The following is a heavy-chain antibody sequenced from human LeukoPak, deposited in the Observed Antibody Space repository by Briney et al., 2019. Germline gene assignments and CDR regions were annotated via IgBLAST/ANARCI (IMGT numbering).Heavy chain of an antibody. J-gene: IGHJ4*02. CDR2: ISGSGGST. V-gene: IGHV3-23*01. D-gene: IGHD3-10*01. Sequence: GGSLRLSCAASGFTFSSYAMSWVRQAPGKGLEWVSAISGSGGSTYYADSVKGRFTISRDNSKNTLYLQMNSLRAEDTAVYYCAKNSMVRGVIEVPFDYWGQGTLVTVSS. CDR3: AKNSMVRGVIEVPFDY. CDR1: GFTFSSYA.